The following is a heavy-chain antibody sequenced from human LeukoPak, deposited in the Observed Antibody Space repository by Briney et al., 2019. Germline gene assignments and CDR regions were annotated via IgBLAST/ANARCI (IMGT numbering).Heavy chain of an antibody. Sequence: ASVKVSCKASGYTFTSYDINWVRQATGQGLEWMGWMNPNSGNTGYAQKFQGRVTITRNTSISTAYMELSRLRSDDTAFYYCAREPYPPPWYYFDYWGQGTLVTVSS. CDR3: AREPYPPPWYYFDY. V-gene: IGHV1-8*03. CDR2: MNPNSGNT. D-gene: IGHD2-8*02. CDR1: GYTFTSYD. J-gene: IGHJ4*02.